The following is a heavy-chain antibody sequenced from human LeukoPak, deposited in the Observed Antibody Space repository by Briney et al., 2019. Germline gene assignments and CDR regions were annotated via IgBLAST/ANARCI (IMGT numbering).Heavy chain of an antibody. Sequence: SGTLSLTCAVSGGSINTGDWWSWVRQPPGKGLEWIGEIYHSGSTDYNPSLKSRVTISLDNSKNQFSLKLTSVTAADTAVYYCARYWWGGADYWGQGTLVTVSS. D-gene: IGHD2-8*02. CDR1: GGSINTGDW. CDR3: ARYWWGGADY. CDR2: IYHSGST. V-gene: IGHV4-4*02. J-gene: IGHJ4*02.